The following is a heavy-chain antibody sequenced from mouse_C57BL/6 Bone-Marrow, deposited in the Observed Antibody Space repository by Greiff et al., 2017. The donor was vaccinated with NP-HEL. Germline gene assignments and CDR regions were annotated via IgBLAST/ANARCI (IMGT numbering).Heavy chain of an antibody. D-gene: IGHD3-2*01. CDR3: ARRKTARFAY. Sequence: EVQLQESGPELVKPGASVKIPCKASGYTFTDYNMDWVKQSHGKSLEWIGDINPNNGGTIYNQKFKGKATLTVDKSSSTAYMELRSLTSEDTAVYYCARRKTARFAYWGQGTLVTVSA. J-gene: IGHJ3*01. CDR1: GYTFTDYN. CDR2: INPNNGGT. V-gene: IGHV1-18*01.